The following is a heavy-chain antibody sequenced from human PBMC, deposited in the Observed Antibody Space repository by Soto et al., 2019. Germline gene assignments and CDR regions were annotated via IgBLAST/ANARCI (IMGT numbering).Heavy chain of an antibody. V-gene: IGHV1-69*04. Sequence: SVKVSCKASGGTFSSYTISWVRQAPGQGLEWMGRIIPILGIANYAQKFQGRVTITADKSTSTAYMELSSLRSEDTAVYYCARDHTRLNYDILTGYGNWFDPWGQGTLVTVSS. CDR1: GGTFSSYT. CDR3: ARDHTRLNYDILTGYGNWFDP. CDR2: IIPILGIA. J-gene: IGHJ5*02. D-gene: IGHD3-9*01.